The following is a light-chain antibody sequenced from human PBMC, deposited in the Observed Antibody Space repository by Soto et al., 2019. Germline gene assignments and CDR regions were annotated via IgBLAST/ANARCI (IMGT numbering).Light chain of an antibody. CDR1: QDVREG. CDR3: QQYDVWPQT. CDR2: GAS. Sequence: EVVLTQSPDTVSVSPGGRATLSCRASQDVREGLAWYQQRLGQAPRLLIHGASTRATGIPARFSGSGSGTEFPLTISSLQSEDFATYYCQQYDVWPQTFGQGTTVEI. J-gene: IGKJ1*01. V-gene: IGKV3-15*01.